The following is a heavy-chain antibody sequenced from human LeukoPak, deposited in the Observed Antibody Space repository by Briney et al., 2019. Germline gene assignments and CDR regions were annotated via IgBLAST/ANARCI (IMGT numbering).Heavy chain of an antibody. D-gene: IGHD5-24*01. Sequence: SVKVSCKASGGTFSSYAISRVRQAPGQGLEWMGGIIPIFGTANYAQKFQGRVTITADESTSTAYMELSSLRSEDTAVYYCARDRGDGYNFFDYWGQGTLVTVSS. CDR3: ARDRGDGYNFFDY. CDR2: IIPIFGTA. V-gene: IGHV1-69*13. J-gene: IGHJ4*02. CDR1: GGTFSSYA.